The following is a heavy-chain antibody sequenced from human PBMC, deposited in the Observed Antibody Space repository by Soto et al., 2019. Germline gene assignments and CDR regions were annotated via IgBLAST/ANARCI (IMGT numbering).Heavy chain of an antibody. D-gene: IGHD3-16*01. V-gene: IGHV1-69*08. CDR2: IIPIVDIV. CDR3: ARDFGGAAAQKLNWFDP. J-gene: IGHJ5*02. Sequence: QVQLVQSGTEVKKPGSSVKVSCKPSGGSFRTYSISWVRQAPGQRLEWMGRIIPIVDIVKYAQKFQDRVTITAEKSTSTAYMELSSLRSEDTAVYYCARDFGGAAAQKLNWFDPWGQGTLVSVSP. CDR1: GGSFRTYS.